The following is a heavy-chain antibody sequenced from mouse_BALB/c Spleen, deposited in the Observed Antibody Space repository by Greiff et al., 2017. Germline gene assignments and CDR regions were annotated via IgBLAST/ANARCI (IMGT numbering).Heavy chain of an antibody. V-gene: IGHV1-69*02. D-gene: IGHD2-4*01. CDR1: GYTFTSYC. J-gene: IGHJ3*01. Sequence: QVQLQQPGAELVRPGASVKLSCKASGYTFTSYCINWVKQRPGQGLEWIGNIYPSDSYTNYNQKFKDKATLTVDKSSSTAYMQLSSPTSEDSAVYYCTGITEAWFAYWGQGTLVTVSA. CDR3: TGITEAWFAY. CDR2: IYPSDSYT.